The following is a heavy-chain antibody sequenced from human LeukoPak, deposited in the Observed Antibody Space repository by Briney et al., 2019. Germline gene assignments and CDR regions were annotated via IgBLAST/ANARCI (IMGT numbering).Heavy chain of an antibody. Sequence: SETLSLTCTVSGGSISSYYWSWIRQPPGKGLEWIGYIYYSGSTNYNPSLKSRVTISVDTSKNQFSLKLSSVTAADTAVYYRARDRVTDAFDIWGQGTMVTVSS. J-gene: IGHJ3*02. D-gene: IGHD3-16*02. CDR2: IYYSGST. CDR1: GGSISSYY. V-gene: IGHV4-59*12. CDR3: ARDRVTDAFDI.